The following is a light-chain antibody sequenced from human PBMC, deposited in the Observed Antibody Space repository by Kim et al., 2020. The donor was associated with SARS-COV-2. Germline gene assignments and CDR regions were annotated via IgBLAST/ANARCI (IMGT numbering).Light chain of an antibody. CDR1: SSDVGAYDY. J-gene: IGLJ1*01. V-gene: IGLV2-8*01. CDR3: SSNAGNSNGI. CDR2: NAS. Sequence: QSALTQPPSASGPPGQSITISCTRTSSDVGAYDYATWYQQQPGADPRLLIHNASRRPTAVPSRFPGSKAGNTASLTVSGLQPEDEADYYCSSNAGNSNGIFGTGTKVTVL.